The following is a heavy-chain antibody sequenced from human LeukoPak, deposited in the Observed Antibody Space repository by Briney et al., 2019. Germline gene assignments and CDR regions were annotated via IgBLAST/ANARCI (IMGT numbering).Heavy chain of an antibody. J-gene: IGHJ6*02. Sequence: PGGSLRLSCAASGFTFSDYYINWIRQAPGKGLEWVSHISSSGRLMQYADSVKGRFTITRDNAQNFISLQMNSLKPEDTAVYYCARDTNNGLDVWGRGTTVTVSS. CDR3: ARDTNNGLDV. CDR1: GFTFSDYY. D-gene: IGHD1-20*01. V-gene: IGHV3-11*01. CDR2: ISSSGRLM.